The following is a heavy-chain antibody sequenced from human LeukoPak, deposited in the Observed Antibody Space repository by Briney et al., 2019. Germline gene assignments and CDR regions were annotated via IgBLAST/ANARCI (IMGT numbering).Heavy chain of an antibody. CDR2: IIPILGIA. Sequence: ASVKVSRKASGGTFSSYTISWVRQAPGQGLEWMGRIIPILGIANYAQKFQGRVTITADKSTSTAYMELSSLRSEDTAVYYCARDRNLEGIALSNWFDPWGQGTLVTVSS. J-gene: IGHJ5*02. D-gene: IGHD6-13*01. V-gene: IGHV1-69*04. CDR3: ARDRNLEGIALSNWFDP. CDR1: GGTFSSYT.